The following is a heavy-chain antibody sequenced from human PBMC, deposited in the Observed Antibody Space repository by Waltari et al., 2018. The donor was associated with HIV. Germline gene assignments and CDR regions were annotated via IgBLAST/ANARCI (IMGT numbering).Heavy chain of an antibody. Sequence: QVQLVQSGAEVKKPGASVKVSCKVSGYTLTELSMHWVRTAPGKGLEWMGGFEPEDGETYYARRCQDRFTMTEDRSADTAYMGLSSLRSEGTAVYYCATTLDVVVPAARRLWDYWCQGTLVTVSS. J-gene: IGHJ4*02. CDR2: FEPEDGET. CDR3: ATTLDVVVPAARRLWDY. CDR1: GYTLTELS. D-gene: IGHD2-2*01. V-gene: IGHV1-24*01.